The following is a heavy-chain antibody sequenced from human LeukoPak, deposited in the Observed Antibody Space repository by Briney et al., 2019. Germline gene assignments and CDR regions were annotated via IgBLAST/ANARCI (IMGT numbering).Heavy chain of an antibody. Sequence: SETLSLTCTVSGGSISSSSYYWGWIRQPPGKGLEWIGSIYYSGSTYYNPSLKSRVTISVDTSKNQSSLKLSSVTAADTAVHYCARHSRARSPVVVTAASLDYWGQGTLVTVSS. J-gene: IGHJ4*02. V-gene: IGHV4-39*01. CDR2: IYYSGST. D-gene: IGHD2-21*02. CDR1: GGSISSSSYY. CDR3: ARHSRARSPVVVTAASLDY.